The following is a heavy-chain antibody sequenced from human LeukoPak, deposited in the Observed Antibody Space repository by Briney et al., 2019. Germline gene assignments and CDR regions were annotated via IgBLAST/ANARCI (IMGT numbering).Heavy chain of an antibody. J-gene: IGHJ4*02. V-gene: IGHV3-23*01. CDR3: AKDWMSTSRE. D-gene: IGHD5/OR15-5a*01. Sequence: QPGRSLRLSCAASGLTFSSYATRWVRHDPGKGLEWVSIIGGSGDITHYADSVKGRFAISRDNSKDTVYLQMNSLSAEGTAIYYSAKDWMSTSREWGQRTLVTVSS. CDR2: IGGSGDIT. CDR1: GLTFSSYA.